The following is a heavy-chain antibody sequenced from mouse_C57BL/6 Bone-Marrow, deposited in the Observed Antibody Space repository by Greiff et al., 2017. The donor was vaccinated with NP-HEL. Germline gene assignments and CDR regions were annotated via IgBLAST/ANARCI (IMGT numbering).Heavy chain of an antibody. V-gene: IGHV5-6*01. CDR3: ARKAIYYDLWFAY. CDR1: GFTFSSYG. Sequence: VESGGDLVKPGGSLKLSCAASGFTFSSYGMSWVRQTPDKRLEWVATISSGGSYTYYPDSVKGRFTISRDNAKNTLYLQMSSLKSEDTAMYYCARKAIYYDLWFAYWGQGTLVTVSA. J-gene: IGHJ3*01. D-gene: IGHD2-4*01. CDR2: ISSGGSYT.